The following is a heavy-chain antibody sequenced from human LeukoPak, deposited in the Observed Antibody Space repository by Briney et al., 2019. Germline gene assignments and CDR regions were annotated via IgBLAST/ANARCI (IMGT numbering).Heavy chain of an antibody. D-gene: IGHD5-12*01. CDR1: RGSISGSIRSYY. CDR2: ISSSGSV. CDR3: ARIPLGYSGAYYFDY. J-gene: IGHJ4*02. V-gene: IGHV4-4*09. Sequence: PSETLSLTCTVSRGSISGSIRSYYWSWLRQPPGKGLEWIGYISSSGSVNDNPSLRSRVTISVDTSKNQFFLSLSSVSAADTAVYYCARIPLGYSGAYYFDYWAREPWSPSPQ.